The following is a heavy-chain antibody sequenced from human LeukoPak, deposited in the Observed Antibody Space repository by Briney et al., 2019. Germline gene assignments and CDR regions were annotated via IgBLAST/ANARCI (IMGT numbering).Heavy chain of an antibody. CDR1: GGSISSGGYY. J-gene: IGHJ4*02. Sequence: SQTLSLTCTVSGGSISSGGYYWTWIRQPAGKGLEWIGRIYNSENINYNPSLKSRVTISLDTSKNQFSLKLTSVTAADTAVYYCARHRSGTWDLFDYWGQGTLVTVSS. V-gene: IGHV4-61*02. CDR2: IYNSENI. D-gene: IGHD6-25*01. CDR3: ARHRSGTWDLFDY.